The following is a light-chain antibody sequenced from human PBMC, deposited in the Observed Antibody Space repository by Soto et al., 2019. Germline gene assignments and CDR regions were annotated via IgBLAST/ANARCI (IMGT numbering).Light chain of an antibody. CDR2: GES. Sequence: EIVLTQSPGTLSLSPGERATRSCRASQSVSSSYLAWYQQKPGQAPRVLIYGESTRATGIPDRFSGSGSGTDFTLTISRLEPEDFAVYYCQHYGGSYTFGQGTKLEIK. CDR3: QHYGGSYT. V-gene: IGKV3-20*01. CDR1: QSVSSSY. J-gene: IGKJ2*01.